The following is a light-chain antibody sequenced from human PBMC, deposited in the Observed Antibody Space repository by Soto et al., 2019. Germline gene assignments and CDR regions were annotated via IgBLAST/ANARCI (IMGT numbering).Light chain of an antibody. J-gene: IGLJ2*01. CDR3: SSYTSSSTPVV. CDR2: EVS. CDR1: SSDVGGYNY. Sequence: QPALTQPASVSGSPGQSITISCTGTSSDVGGYNYVSWYQQHPGKAPKLMIYEVSNRPSGVSNRFSGSKSGNTASLTISGLQADDEADYYCSSYTSSSTPVVFGGGTKLTVL. V-gene: IGLV2-14*01.